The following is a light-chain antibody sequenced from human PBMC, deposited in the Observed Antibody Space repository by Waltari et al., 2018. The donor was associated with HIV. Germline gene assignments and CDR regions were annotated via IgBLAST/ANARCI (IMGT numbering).Light chain of an antibody. CDR3: QHYNTWPYT. CDR2: GAS. Sequence: ERVLTQSPVTLFVSPGERATLSCTASQNIGNNLAWYQYKPGQDPRLLLYGASTRATGIPARFSGGGSATEFTLTIDNLQSADSAFYYCQHYNTWPYTFGRGTKLVI. CDR1: QNIGNN. V-gene: IGKV3-15*01. J-gene: IGKJ2*01.